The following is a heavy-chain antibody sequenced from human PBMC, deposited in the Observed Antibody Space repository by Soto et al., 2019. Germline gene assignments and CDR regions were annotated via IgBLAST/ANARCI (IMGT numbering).Heavy chain of an antibody. V-gene: IGHV3-23*01. CDR3: AKGSTYSGYDTYFDY. CDR2: ISGSGGST. CDR1: GFTFSRYA. J-gene: IGHJ4*02. Sequence: PGGSLRLSCAASGFTFSRYAMSWVRQAPGKGLEWVSAISGSGGSTYYADSVKGRFTISRDNSKNTLYLQMNSLRAEDTAVYYCAKGSTYSGYDTYFDYWGQGTLVTVSS. D-gene: IGHD5-12*01.